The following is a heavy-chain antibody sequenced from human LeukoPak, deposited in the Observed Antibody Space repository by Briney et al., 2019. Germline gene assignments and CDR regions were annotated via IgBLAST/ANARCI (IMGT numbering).Heavy chain of an antibody. CDR2: ISGYNSNT. V-gene: IGHV1-18*01. CDR1: GYTFTSYG. Sequence: GASVKVSCKASGYTFTSYGISWVRQAPGQGLEWMGWISGYNSNTNYAQRLQGRVTMTTDTSTSTAYMELRSLRSDDTAVYYCARDHTLLLGAARGYFDYWGQGTLVTVSS. J-gene: IGHJ4*02. D-gene: IGHD6-6*01. CDR3: ARDHTLLLGAARGYFDY.